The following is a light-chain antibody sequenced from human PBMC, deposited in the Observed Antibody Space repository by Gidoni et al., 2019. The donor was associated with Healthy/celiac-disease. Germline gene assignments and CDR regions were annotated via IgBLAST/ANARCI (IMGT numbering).Light chain of an antibody. J-gene: IGLJ3*02. Sequence: QSVLTPPPSASGTPGQRVTISCSGSSSNIGSNTVNWYQQLPGTAPKLLIYSNNQRPSVVLDRFSGSKSGTSASLAISGLQSEDEADYYCAAWDDSLNGWVFGGGTKLTVL. CDR1: SSNIGSNT. CDR3: AAWDDSLNGWV. CDR2: SNN. V-gene: IGLV1-44*01.